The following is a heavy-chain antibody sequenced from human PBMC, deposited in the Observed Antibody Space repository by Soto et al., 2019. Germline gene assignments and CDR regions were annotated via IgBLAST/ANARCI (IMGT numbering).Heavy chain of an antibody. CDR1: GYSISSGYY. V-gene: IGHV4-38-2*01. J-gene: IGHJ4*02. CDR2: IYHSGST. D-gene: IGHD5-18*01. CDR3: ARGGTGYSYGLDY. Sequence: SETLSLTCAVSGYSISSGYYWGWIRQPPGKGLEWIGSIYHSGSTYYNPSLKSRVTISVDTSKNQFSLKLNSVSAADTAVYYCARGGTGYSYGLDYWGQGTLVTSPQ.